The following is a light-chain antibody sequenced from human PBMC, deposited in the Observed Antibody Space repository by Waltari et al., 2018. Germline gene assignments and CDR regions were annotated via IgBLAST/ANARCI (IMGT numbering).Light chain of an antibody. J-gene: IGLJ3*02. CDR3: ASWDDSLSGWV. Sequence: QSALTQPPSTSATPGQRVTISCSGSRSNIGSPYVYWYQQLPGTAPNLFISTNTQRPPGVPDRFSASKSGTSASLAISGLQLEDEADYYCASWDDSLSGWVFGGGTKVTVL. CDR2: TNT. V-gene: IGLV1-47*01. CDR1: RSNIGSPY.